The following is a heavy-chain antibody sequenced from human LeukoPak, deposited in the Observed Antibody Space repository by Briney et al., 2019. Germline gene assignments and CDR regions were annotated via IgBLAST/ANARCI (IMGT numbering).Heavy chain of an antibody. CDR1: GFTFSSYG. D-gene: IGHD2-2*01. Sequence: GGSLRLSCAASGFTFSSYGMHWVRQAPGKGLEWVAFIRYDGSNKYYADSVKGRFTISRDNSKNTLYLQMNSLRAEDTAVYYCAKVGPGCYAPDAFDIWGQGTMVTVSS. J-gene: IGHJ3*02. V-gene: IGHV3-30*02. CDR3: AKVGPGCYAPDAFDI. CDR2: IRYDGSNK.